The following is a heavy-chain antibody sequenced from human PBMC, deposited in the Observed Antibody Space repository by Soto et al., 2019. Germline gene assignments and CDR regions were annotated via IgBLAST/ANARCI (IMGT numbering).Heavy chain of an antibody. CDR2: IYYSGTT. Sequence: SETLSLTCTVSGGSISSGDYYWSWIRQPPGKGLEWIGYIYYSGTTYYNQSLKSRVTISVDTSTSQFSLKLSSVTAADTAVYFCARAFLRRWFDPWGQGTLVTVSS. V-gene: IGHV4-30-4*01. CDR3: ARAFLRRWFDP. J-gene: IGHJ5*02. CDR1: GGSISSGDYY. D-gene: IGHD3-16*01.